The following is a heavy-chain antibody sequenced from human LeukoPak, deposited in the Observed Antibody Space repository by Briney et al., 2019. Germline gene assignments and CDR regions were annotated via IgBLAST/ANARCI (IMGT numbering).Heavy chain of an antibody. CDR2: IYYSGST. CDR1: GGSISSSSYY. D-gene: IGHD1/OR15-1a*01. J-gene: IGHJ4*02. V-gene: IGHV4-39*07. CDR3: ARKPIINNAWYYFDC. Sequence: SETLSLTCTVSGGSISSSSYYWGWIRQPPGKGLEWIGSIYYSGSTYYNPSLKSRVTISLDTSKNQFSLELSSVTAADTAVYYCARKPIINNAWYYFDCWGQGILVAVSS.